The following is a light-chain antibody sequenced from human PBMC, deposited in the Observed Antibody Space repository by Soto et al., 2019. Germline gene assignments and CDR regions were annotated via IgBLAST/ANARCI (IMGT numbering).Light chain of an antibody. Sequence: DIVMTQSPLSLPVTPGEPASISCRSSQSLLHSNGYNYLDWYLQKPGQSPQLLIDLGSNRASGVPDRFSGSGSGTDFTLKISRVEAEDVGVYYCMQPLQTPWTFGQGTKLEIK. V-gene: IGKV2-28*01. J-gene: IGKJ2*02. CDR1: QSLLHSNGYNY. CDR2: LGS. CDR3: MQPLQTPWT.